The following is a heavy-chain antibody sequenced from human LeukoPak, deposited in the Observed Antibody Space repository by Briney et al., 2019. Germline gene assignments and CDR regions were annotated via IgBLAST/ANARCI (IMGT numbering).Heavy chain of an antibody. CDR3: ASSPAISIY. V-gene: IGHV3-74*01. D-gene: IGHD2/OR15-2a*01. Sequence: GGSLRLSCVASGFTFSNYWMHWVRQAPGKGLVWVSRIDSDGSSTIYADSAKGRFTISRDNAKNTLYLQMNSLRADDTAVYYCASSPAISIYWGQGTLVTVSS. CDR1: GFTFSNYW. J-gene: IGHJ4*02. CDR2: IDSDGSST.